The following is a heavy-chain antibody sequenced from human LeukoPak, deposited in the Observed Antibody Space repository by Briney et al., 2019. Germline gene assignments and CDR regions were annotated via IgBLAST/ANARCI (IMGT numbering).Heavy chain of an antibody. CDR2: IYYSGST. V-gene: IGHV4-39*01. CDR3: AGHSTVTTGLYFDY. CDR1: GGSISSSSYY. D-gene: IGHD4-17*01. J-gene: IGHJ4*02. Sequence: PSETLSLTCTVSGGSISSSSYYWGWIRQPPGKGLEWIGSIYYSGSTYYNPSLKSRVTISVDTSKNQFSLKLSSVTAADTAVYYCAGHSTVTTGLYFDYWGQGTLVTVSS.